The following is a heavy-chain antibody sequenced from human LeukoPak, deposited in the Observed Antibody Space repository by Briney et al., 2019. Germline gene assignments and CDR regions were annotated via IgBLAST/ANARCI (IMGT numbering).Heavy chain of an antibody. CDR2: ISGSGGST. V-gene: IGHV3-23*01. Sequence: PGGSLRLSCAASGFTFSFYALGWVRQAPGKGLEWVSGISGSGGSTYYADSVKGRFTISRDNSKNTLYLQMSSLRVEDTAVYYCAKDQEVSIVHWFDPWGQGTLVTVSS. CDR1: GFTFSFYA. CDR3: AKDQEVSIVHWFDP. D-gene: IGHD1-26*01. J-gene: IGHJ5*02.